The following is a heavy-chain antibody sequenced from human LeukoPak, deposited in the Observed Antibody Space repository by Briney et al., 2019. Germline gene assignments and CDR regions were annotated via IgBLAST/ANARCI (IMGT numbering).Heavy chain of an antibody. V-gene: IGHV1-2*02. CDR2: INPNSGGT. CDR1: GYTFTGYY. Sequence: GASVKVSCKASGYTFTGYYMHWVRQAPGQGLEWMGWINPNSGGTNYAQKFQGRVTMTRDTSISTAYMELSRLRSDDTAVYYCARTHYDYYDIMSGELLYWGQGTPVTVSS. J-gene: IGHJ4*02. D-gene: IGHD3-22*01. CDR3: ARTHYDYYDIMSGELLY.